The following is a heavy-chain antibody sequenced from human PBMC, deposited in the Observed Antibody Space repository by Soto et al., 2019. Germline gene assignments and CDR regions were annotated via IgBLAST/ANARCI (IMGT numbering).Heavy chain of an antibody. J-gene: IGHJ4*02. CDR1: GFTFSSYS. Sequence: GGSLRLSCAASGFTFSSYSMNWVRQAPGKGLEWVSSISSSSSYIYYADSVKGRFTISRDNAKNSLYLQMNSLRAEDTAVYYFARDLRISTRTPGYRAQRTPVTGSS. V-gene: IGHV3-21*01. CDR3: ARDLRISTRTPGY. D-gene: IGHD2-2*01. CDR2: ISSSSSYI.